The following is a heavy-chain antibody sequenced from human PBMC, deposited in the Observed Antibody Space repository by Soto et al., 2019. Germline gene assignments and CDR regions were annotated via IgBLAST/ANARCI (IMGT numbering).Heavy chain of an antibody. CDR3: ARGDSTDCSNGVCSFFYNHDMDV. CDR2: INPKSGGT. V-gene: IGHV1-2*04. Sequence: ASVKVSCKASGYSFTDYHIHWVRQAPGQGLEWLGRINPKSGGTSTAQKFQGWVTMTMDTSISTASMELTRLTSDDTAIYYCARGDSTDCSNGVCSFFYNHDMDVWGQGTTVTVSS. D-gene: IGHD2-8*01. J-gene: IGHJ6*02. CDR1: GYSFTDYH.